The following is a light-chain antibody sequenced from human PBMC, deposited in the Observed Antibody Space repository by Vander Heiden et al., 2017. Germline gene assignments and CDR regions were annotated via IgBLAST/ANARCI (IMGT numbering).Light chain of an antibody. Sequence: SYELTQPPSLSVSPGQTPSITCAGYKLAKKYTCYHQQTPESSPVLVIYQDMKRPAGIPERFAGTNARNTATLTISGNQAMDEADYYCQTWDSSTDVFGGGTKLTVL. CDR3: QTWDSSTDV. CDR2: QDM. J-gene: IGLJ3*02. V-gene: IGLV3-1*01. CDR1: KLAKKY.